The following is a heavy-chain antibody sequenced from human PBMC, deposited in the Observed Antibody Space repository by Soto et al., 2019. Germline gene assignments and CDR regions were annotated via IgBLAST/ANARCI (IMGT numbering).Heavy chain of an antibody. CDR3: ARGRSGYSGYDSIHFDY. CDR2: IYYSGST. Sequence: TSETLSLTCTVSGGSISSYYWSRIRQPPGKGLEWIGYIYYSGSTNYNPSLKSRVTISVDTSKNQFSLKLSSVTAADTAVYYCARGRSGYSGYDSIHFDYWGQGTLVTVSS. J-gene: IGHJ4*02. D-gene: IGHD5-12*01. CDR1: GGSISSYY. V-gene: IGHV4-59*01.